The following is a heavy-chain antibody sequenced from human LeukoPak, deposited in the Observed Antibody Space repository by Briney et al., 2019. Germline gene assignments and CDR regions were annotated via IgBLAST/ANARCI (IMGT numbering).Heavy chain of an antibody. V-gene: IGHV4-4*02. CDR1: GGSIGSRNW. J-gene: IGHJ6*04. CDR2: IYQSGSS. CDR3: ARDSRDV. Sequence: SETLSLTCAVSGGSIGSRNWWSWVRQPPGKGLQWIGEIYQSGSSIYNPSLKSRVTISVDRSKSQFSLKLSSVTAADTAVYYCARDSRDVWGKGTTVTVSS.